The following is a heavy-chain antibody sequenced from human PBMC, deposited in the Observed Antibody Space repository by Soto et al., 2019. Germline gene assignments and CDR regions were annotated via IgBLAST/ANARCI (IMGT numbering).Heavy chain of an antibody. D-gene: IGHD5-12*01. CDR3: AKDSVLYGGTYHFDY. CDR1: GFTFSSYA. Sequence: PGGSLRLSCAASGFTFSSYAMSWVRQAPGKGLEFVSAISGSGGSTYYADSVKGRFTISRDNSKNTLYLQMNSLRAEDTAVYYCAKDSVLYGGTYHFDYWGQGTLVTVSS. CDR2: ISGSGGST. V-gene: IGHV3-23*01. J-gene: IGHJ4*02.